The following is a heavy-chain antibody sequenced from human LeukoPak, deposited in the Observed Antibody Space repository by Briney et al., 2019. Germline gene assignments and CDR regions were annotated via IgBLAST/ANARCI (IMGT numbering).Heavy chain of an antibody. V-gene: IGHV3-30*18. CDR2: ISYDGSNK. Sequence: GGSLRLSCAAPGFTFSKYGMHWVRQAPGKGLEWVAVISYDGSNKYYADSVKGRFTISGDNSKNTLYLQMNSLRAEDTAVYYCAKRTYYYGSGTYANGMDVWGQGTTVTVS. J-gene: IGHJ6*02. CDR1: GFTFSKYG. D-gene: IGHD3-10*01. CDR3: AKRTYYYGSGTYANGMDV.